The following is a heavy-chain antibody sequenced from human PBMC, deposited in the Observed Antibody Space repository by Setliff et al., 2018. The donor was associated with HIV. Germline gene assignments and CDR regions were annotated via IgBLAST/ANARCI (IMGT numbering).Heavy chain of an antibody. V-gene: IGHV3-48*01. CDR3: ARAWDSLGRSSFDY. D-gene: IGHD1-26*01. CDR2: IKSNGNAN. J-gene: IGHJ4*02. Sequence: PGGSLRLSCAASGFTFSFYSMSWVRQAPGKGLEWISYIKSNGNANYYADSVKGRFTISRDNAKNSLYLEMNSLRAEDTAVYYCARAWDSLGRSSFDYWGQGTLVTVSS. CDR1: GFTFSFYS.